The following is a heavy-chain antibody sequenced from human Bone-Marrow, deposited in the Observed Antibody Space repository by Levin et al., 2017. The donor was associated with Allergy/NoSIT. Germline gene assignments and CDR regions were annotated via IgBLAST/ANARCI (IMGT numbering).Heavy chain of an antibody. Sequence: GSLRLSCTVSGGSISSYYWSWIRQPPGKGLEWIGYIYYSGSTNYNPSLKSRVTISVDTSKNQFSLKLSSVTAADTAVYYCARDRSVAEYYFDYWGQGTLVTVSS. D-gene: IGHD6-19*01. CDR1: GGSISSYY. J-gene: IGHJ4*02. V-gene: IGHV4-59*01. CDR3: ARDRSVAEYYFDY. CDR2: IYYSGST.